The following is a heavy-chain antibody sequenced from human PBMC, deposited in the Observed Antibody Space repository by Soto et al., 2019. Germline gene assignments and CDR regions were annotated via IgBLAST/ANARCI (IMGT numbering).Heavy chain of an antibody. CDR1: GFTFSSYG. J-gene: IGHJ6*02. V-gene: IGHV3-30*03. CDR3: AGGIQRFYYYYGLDV. Sequence: GGSLRFSCAASGFTFSSYGMHWVRQAPGKGLEWVAVISYDGINKYYADSVKGRFTISRDNSRNTLYLQMNSLRSEDTAVYYCAGGIQRFYYYYGLDVWGQGTTVTVSS. D-gene: IGHD5-18*01. CDR2: ISYDGINK.